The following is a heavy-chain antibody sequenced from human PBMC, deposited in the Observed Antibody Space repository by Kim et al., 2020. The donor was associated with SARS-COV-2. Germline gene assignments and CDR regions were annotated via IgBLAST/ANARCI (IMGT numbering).Heavy chain of an antibody. CDR2: IIPIFGTA. Sequence: SVKVSCKASGGTFSSYAISWVRQAPGQGLEWMGGIIPIFGTANYAQKFQGRVTITADESTSTAYMELSSLRSEDTAVYYCARTNYYDSSGYYYYFDYWGQGTLVTVSS. CDR3: ARTNYYDSSGYYYYFDY. CDR1: GGTFSSYA. V-gene: IGHV1-69*13. D-gene: IGHD3-22*01. J-gene: IGHJ4*02.